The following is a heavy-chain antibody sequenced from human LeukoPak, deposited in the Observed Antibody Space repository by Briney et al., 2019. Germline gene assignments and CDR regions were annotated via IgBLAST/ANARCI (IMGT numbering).Heavy chain of an antibody. D-gene: IGHD6-13*01. CDR3: TPIRPIAAAGHNWFDP. CDR1: GFTFSNAW. V-gene: IGHV3-15*07. Sequence: GGSLRLSCAASGFTFSNAWMNWVRQAPGKGLEWVGRIKSKTDGGTTDYAAPVKGRFTISRDDSKNTLYLQMNSLKTEDTAVCYCTPIRPIAAAGHNWFDPWGQGTLVTVSS. J-gene: IGHJ5*02. CDR2: IKSKTDGGTT.